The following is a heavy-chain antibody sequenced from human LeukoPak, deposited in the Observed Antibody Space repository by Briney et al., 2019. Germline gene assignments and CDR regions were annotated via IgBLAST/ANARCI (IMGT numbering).Heavy chain of an antibody. J-gene: IGHJ4*02. CDR2: ISAYNGNT. Sequence: ASVKVSCKASGYTFTGYYMHWVRQAPGQGLEWMGWISAYNGNTNYEQKLQVRVTMTTDTSTSTAYMELRSLRSDDTAVYYCARRIVGSTGFDYWGQGTLVTVSS. CDR1: GYTFTGYY. V-gene: IGHV1-18*04. CDR3: ARRIVGSTGFDY. D-gene: IGHD1-26*01.